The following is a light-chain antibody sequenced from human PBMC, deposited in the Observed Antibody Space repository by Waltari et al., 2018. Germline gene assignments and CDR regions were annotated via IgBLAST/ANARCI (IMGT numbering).Light chain of an antibody. J-gene: IGLJ3*02. CDR1: SGHSSNT. CDR3: QTGGHGTWV. V-gene: IGLV4-69*01. CDR2: VNSDGSH. Sequence: QLVPTQSPSPSASLAASVKLTSTLSSGHSSNTSSWHHQQPEKGPRYLMMVNSDGSHSKGDEIPVRFSGSGSGTERYLTISSVQSEDETDYYCQTGGHGTWVFGGGTKLTVL.